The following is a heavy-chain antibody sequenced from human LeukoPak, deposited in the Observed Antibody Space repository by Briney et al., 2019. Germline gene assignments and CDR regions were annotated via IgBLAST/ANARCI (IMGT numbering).Heavy chain of an antibody. CDR1: GGSISSYY. V-gene: IGHV4-59*01. Sequence: KPSETLSLTCTVSGGSISSYYWSWIRQPPGKGLEWIGYIYYSGSTNYNPSLRSRVTISVDTSKNQFSLKLSSVTAADTAVYYCARGDPSIGDFWGQGTLVTVSS. J-gene: IGHJ4*02. D-gene: IGHD6-6*01. CDR2: IYYSGST. CDR3: ARGDPSIGDF.